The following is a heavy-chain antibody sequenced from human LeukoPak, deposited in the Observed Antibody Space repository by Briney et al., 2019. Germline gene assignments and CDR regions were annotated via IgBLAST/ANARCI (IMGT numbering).Heavy chain of an antibody. V-gene: IGHV3-33*06. CDR3: AKDPSTIAAAGMGVYYYMDV. J-gene: IGHJ6*03. Sequence: PWGSLRLSCAASGFTFSSYGMHWVRQAPGKGLEWVAVIWYDGSNKYYADSVKGRFTISRDNSKNTLYLQMNSLRAEDTAVYYCAKDPSTIAAAGMGVYYYMDVWGKGTTVTVSS. D-gene: IGHD6-13*01. CDR2: IWYDGSNK. CDR1: GFTFSSYG.